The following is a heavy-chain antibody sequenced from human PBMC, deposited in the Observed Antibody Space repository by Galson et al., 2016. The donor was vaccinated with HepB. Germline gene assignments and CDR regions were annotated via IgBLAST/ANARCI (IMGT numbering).Heavy chain of an antibody. V-gene: IGHV1-3*01. CDR1: GYTFTRYV. Sequence: CKASGYTFTRYVMHWVRQAPGQRLEWMGWINPGNGNTKDSQKFQGRVTITRDTSASTVSMELSSLRSEDTAVYYCARDRYSSGYYGMDVWGQGTTVTVSS. CDR2: INPGNGNT. CDR3: ARDRYSSGYYGMDV. J-gene: IGHJ6*02. D-gene: IGHD3-22*01.